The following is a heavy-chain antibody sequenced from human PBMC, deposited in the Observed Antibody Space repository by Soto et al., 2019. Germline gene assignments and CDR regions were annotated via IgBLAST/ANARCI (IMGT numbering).Heavy chain of an antibody. J-gene: IGHJ4*02. V-gene: IGHV5-10-1*01. CDR1: GYGFTDYW. Sequence: PGESLKISCNGFGYGFTDYWITWVRQMPGKGLEWMGTTDPGDSYVNYNPSFQGHVTISTDKSISTAYLQWSSLKAPDTAMYYCATLSSGWSYWGQGTQVTVSS. CDR3: ATLSSGWSY. CDR2: TDPGDSYV. D-gene: IGHD6-19*01.